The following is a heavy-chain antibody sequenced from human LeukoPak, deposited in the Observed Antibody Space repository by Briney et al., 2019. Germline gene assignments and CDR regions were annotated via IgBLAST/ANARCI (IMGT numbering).Heavy chain of an antibody. D-gene: IGHD6-25*01. CDR2: IHYSGST. V-gene: IGHV4-59*01. CDR1: GGSMNRNY. CDR3: ARGRPPVYFDY. Sequence: PSETLSLTCNVSGGSMNRNYWSWIRRPPGKGLEWIGYIHYSGSTNYNPSLKSRVTITEDTSKNQFSLKLSSVTAADTAFYYCARGRPPVYFDYWGQGALVTVSS. J-gene: IGHJ4*02.